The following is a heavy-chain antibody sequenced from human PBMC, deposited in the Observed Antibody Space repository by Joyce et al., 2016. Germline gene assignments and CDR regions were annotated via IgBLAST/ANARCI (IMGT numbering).Heavy chain of an antibody. CDR3: ARDEIQGVVILPAANSYFMDV. CDR1: GSTFTSYG. D-gene: IGHD2-2*01. CDR2: SSADTGKT. V-gene: IGHV1-18*04. J-gene: IGHJ6*03. Sequence: QVHLEQSGPEVKKPGASVKVSCKASGSTFTSYGISWVRQAPGEGLRWVGWSSADTGKTIDGQGFQGRVTMTTDTSTNTAYMELRSLRSGDTAVYFCARDEIQGVVILPAANSYFMDVWGKGTTVTVSS.